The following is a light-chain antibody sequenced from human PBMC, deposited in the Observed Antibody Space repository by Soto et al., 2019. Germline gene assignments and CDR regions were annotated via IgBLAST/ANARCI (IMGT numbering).Light chain of an antibody. CDR2: WAS. CDR3: LQYHTTPWT. V-gene: IGKV4-1*01. Sequence: DIVMTQSPDSRAVSLGERATIHCKSSQSVLFSPDNENYLAWYQQKPGQPPKLLIYWASTRESGVPDRFSGSGSGTDFTLTISSLQAEDVAVYYCLQYHTTPWTFGQGTKVEIK. CDR1: QSVLFSPDNENY. J-gene: IGKJ1*01.